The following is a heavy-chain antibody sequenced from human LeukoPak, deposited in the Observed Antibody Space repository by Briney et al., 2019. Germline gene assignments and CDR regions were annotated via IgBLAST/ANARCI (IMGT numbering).Heavy chain of an antibody. CDR3: ARASSYGPGDFDY. Sequence: SETLSLTCTVSGGSISSYYWSWIRQPPGKGLEWIGYIYYSGSTNYNPSLKSRATISVDTSKNQFSLKLSSVTAADTAVYYCARASSYGPGDFDYWGQGTLVTVYS. CDR2: IYYSGST. CDR1: GGSISSYY. V-gene: IGHV4-59*01. J-gene: IGHJ4*02. D-gene: IGHD3-10*01.